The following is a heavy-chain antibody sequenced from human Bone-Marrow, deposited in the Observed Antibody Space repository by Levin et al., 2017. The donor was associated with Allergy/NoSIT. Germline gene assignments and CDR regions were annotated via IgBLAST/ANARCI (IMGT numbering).Heavy chain of an antibody. J-gene: IGHJ4*02. CDR2: IYYTGST. CDR3: GISGTTTGY. D-gene: IGHD1-7*01. CDR1: GVSINTGDYY. V-gene: IGHV4-31*03. Sequence: PSETLSLTCTVSGVSINTGDYYWTWIRQHPGKGLEWVAYIYYTGSTYYNPSLNGRGTISLDTSGNQFSLKLTSVTAADTAVYYCGISGTTTGYWGQGTLVTVSS.